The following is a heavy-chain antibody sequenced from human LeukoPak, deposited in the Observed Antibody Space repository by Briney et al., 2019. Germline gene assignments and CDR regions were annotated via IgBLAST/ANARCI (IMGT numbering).Heavy chain of an antibody. V-gene: IGHV3-74*01. D-gene: IGHD3-3*01. CDR2: INSDGSST. CDR3: ARGLTIFGVVNDAFDF. J-gene: IGHJ3*01. CDR1: GFTFSSYW. Sequence: GGSLRLSCAASGFTFSSYWMHWVCQAPGKGLVWVSRINSDGSSTSYADSVKGRFTISRDNAKNTLYLQMNSLRAEDTAVYYCARGLTIFGVVNDAFDFWGQGTMLTVSS.